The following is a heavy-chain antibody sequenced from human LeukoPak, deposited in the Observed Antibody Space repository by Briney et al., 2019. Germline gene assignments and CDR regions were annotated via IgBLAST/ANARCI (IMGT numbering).Heavy chain of an antibody. V-gene: IGHV4-38-2*01. D-gene: IGHD3-10*01. J-gene: IGHJ5*02. CDR3: ARHPMVRGVIIKFDP. CDR1: GYSISRGYY. CDR2: IYHSGST. Sequence: KPSETLSLTCAVSGYSISRGYYWGWIRQPPGKGLEWIGSIYHSGSTYYNPSLKSRVTISVDTSKNQFSLKLSSVTAADTAVYYCARHPMVRGVIIKFDPWGQGTLVTVSS.